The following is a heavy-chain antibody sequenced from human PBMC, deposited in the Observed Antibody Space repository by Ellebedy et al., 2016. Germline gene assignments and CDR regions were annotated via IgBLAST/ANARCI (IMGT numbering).Heavy chain of an antibody. D-gene: IGHD3-16*01. CDR2: IIPMHGKA. CDR1: GGTFSSYA. Sequence: ASVKVSCKASGGTFSSYAISWVRQAPGQGLEWMGGIIPMHGKAKYAQKFQGRVTITADESTSTAYMELSSLRSEDTAVYYCARPVTPRDLYRAFTYWGQGTLVTVSS. V-gene: IGHV1-69*10. CDR3: ARPVTPRDLYRAFTY. J-gene: IGHJ4*02.